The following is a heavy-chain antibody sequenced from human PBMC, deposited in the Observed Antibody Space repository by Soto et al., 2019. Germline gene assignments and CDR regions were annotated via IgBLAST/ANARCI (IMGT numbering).Heavy chain of an antibody. Sequence: EVQLVESGGGLVKPGGSLRLSCAASGFTFSNAWMKWVRQAPGKGQEWDGRIKSKTDGGTADYAAPVNGRFSISRDDSKNTLFQQMNRLKTEQTAVYYCTKVIWSGRGYFDYWGQGTLVTVS. D-gene: IGHD1-1*01. CDR3: TKVIWSGRGYFDY. V-gene: IGHV3-15*07. CDR1: GFTFSNAW. J-gene: IGHJ4*02. CDR2: IKSKTDGGTA.